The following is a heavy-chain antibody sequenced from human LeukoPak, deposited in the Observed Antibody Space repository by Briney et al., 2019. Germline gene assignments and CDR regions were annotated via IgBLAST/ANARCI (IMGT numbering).Heavy chain of an antibody. CDR2: INSDGSST. Sequence: GGSLRLSCAASGFTFSGYSMIWVRQAPGKGLVWVSRINSDGSSTNYADSVKGRFTISRDNAKNTLYLQMNSLRAEDTAVYYCGNLNTPMGYWGQGALVTVSS. CDR1: GFTFSGYS. J-gene: IGHJ4*02. D-gene: IGHD5-18*01. V-gene: IGHV3-74*01. CDR3: GNLNTPMGY.